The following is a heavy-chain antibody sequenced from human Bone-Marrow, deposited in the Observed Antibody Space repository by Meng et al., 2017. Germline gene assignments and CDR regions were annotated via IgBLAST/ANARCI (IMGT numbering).Heavy chain of an antibody. CDR1: GYTFTGYY. CDR3: ARVGYCSGGTCYSEYYYYYGMDV. CDR2: INPNSGGT. D-gene: IGHD2-15*01. J-gene: IGHJ6*02. V-gene: IGHV1-2*06. Sequence: ASVKVSCKASGYTFTGYYMHWVRQAPGQGLEWMGRINPNSGGTNYAQKFQGRVTMTRDTSTSTAYMELSRLRSDDTAVYYCARVGYCSGGTCYSEYYYYYGMDVWGQGTTVTVSS.